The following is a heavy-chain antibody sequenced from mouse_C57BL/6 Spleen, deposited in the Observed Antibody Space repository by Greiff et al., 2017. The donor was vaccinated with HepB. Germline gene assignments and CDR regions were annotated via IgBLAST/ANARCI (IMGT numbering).Heavy chain of an antibody. J-gene: IGHJ4*01. D-gene: IGHD2-4*01. V-gene: IGHV1-82*01. CDR2: IYPGDGDT. Sequence: VQLQQSGPELVKPGASVKISCKASGYAFSSSWMNWVKQRPGKGLEWIGRIYPGDGDTNYNGKFKGKATLTADKSSSTAYMQLSSLTSEDSAVYVCARDDYDEPPYAMDYWGQGTSVTVSS. CDR3: ARDDYDEPPYAMDY. CDR1: GYAFSSSW.